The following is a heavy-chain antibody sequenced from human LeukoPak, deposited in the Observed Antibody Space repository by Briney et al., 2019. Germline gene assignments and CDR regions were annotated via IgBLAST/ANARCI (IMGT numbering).Heavy chain of an antibody. CDR3: ARGLITMIDY. V-gene: IGHV4-34*01. CDR1: GGSFSGYY. Sequence: SETLSLTCAVYGGSFSGYYWSWIRQPPGKGLEWIGEINHSGSTNYNPSLKSRVTISVDTSKNQFSLKLSSVTAADTAVCYCARGLITMIDYWGQGTLVTVSS. D-gene: IGHD3-22*01. CDR2: INHSGST. J-gene: IGHJ4*02.